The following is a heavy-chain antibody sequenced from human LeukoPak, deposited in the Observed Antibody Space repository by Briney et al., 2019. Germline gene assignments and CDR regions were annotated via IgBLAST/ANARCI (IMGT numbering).Heavy chain of an antibody. V-gene: IGHV1-46*01. CDR1: GYTFTSYY. D-gene: IGHD3-9*01. Sequence: ASVKVSCKASGYTFTSYYMHWVRQAPGQGLEWMGIINPSGGSTSYAQKFQGRVTMTRDMSTSTVYMELSSLRSEDTAVYYCARDCAKVLRYFDWFPDTPDAFDIWGQGTMVTVSS. CDR3: ARDCAKVLRYFDWFPDTPDAFDI. CDR2: INPSGGST. J-gene: IGHJ3*02.